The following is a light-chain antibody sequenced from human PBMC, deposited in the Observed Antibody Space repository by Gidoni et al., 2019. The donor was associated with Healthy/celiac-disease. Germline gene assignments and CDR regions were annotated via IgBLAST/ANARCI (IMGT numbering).Light chain of an antibody. J-gene: IGLJ1*01. V-gene: IGLV2-23*01. Sequence: QSALTQPASASGSPGQSITISCTGTDSDVGSYNLVSWYQQNPGKAPKLMIYEGSKRPSGVSNRFSGSKSGNTASLTISGLQAEDEADYYCCSYAGRSTLYVFGTGTKVTVL. CDR2: EGS. CDR1: DSDVGSYNL. CDR3: CSYAGRSTLYV.